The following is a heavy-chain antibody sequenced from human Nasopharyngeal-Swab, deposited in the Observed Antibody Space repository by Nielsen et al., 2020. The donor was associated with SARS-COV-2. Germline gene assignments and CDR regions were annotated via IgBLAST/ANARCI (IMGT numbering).Heavy chain of an antibody. Sequence: SCAASGFTFSSYAMSWVRQAPGKGLEWVSAISGSGGSTYYADSVKGRFTISRDNSKSTLYLQMNSLRAEDTAVYYCAKICGGSGGSCSLDYWGQGTLVTVSS. D-gene: IGHD2-15*01. J-gene: IGHJ4*02. V-gene: IGHV3-23*01. CDR1: GFTFSSYA. CDR3: AKICGGSGGSCSLDY. CDR2: ISGSGGST.